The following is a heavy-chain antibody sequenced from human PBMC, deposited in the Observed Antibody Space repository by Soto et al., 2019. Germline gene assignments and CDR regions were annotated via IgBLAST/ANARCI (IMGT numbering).Heavy chain of an antibody. V-gene: IGHV4-30-4*01. CDR3: ARDERVITNGYYYGMDV. D-gene: IGHD3-22*01. Sequence: QVQLQESGPGLVKPSQTLSLTCTVSGGSISSGDYYWSWIRQPPGKGLEWIGYIYYSGSTYYNPSLKSRVTISVYSSKNQFSLKLSSVTAADTAVYYCARDERVITNGYYYGMDVWGQGTTVTVSS. J-gene: IGHJ6*02. CDR2: IYYSGST. CDR1: GGSISSGDYY.